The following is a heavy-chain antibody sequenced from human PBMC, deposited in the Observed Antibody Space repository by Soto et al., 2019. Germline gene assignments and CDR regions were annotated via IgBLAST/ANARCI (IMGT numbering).Heavy chain of an antibody. Sequence: VGSLRLSCAASGFAFSSNAMHWVRQAPGKGLEWVAVISHDGSNKCNADSVKGRFTISRDNSKNTLYLQMNSPRDEDTAVYYCARDEGSGRPLDYWGQGTLVTVSS. V-gene: IGHV3-30-3*01. D-gene: IGHD6-19*01. CDR3: ARDEGSGRPLDY. CDR2: ISHDGSNK. CDR1: GFAFSSNA. J-gene: IGHJ4*02.